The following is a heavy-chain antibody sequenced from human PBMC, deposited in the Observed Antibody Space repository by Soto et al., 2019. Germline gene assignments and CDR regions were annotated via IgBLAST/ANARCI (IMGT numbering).Heavy chain of an antibody. CDR3: ATSYGSGYRAFDY. Sequence: QVQLVQSGAEVRKPGSAVRVSCKASGDTFNFYTINWVRQAPGLGLEWMGRVNPILTMSNYARKFEGRVTITADKSTTKAYMALRSLRSDDTAIHYCATSYGSGYRAFDYWGQGALVTVSS. J-gene: IGHJ4*02. D-gene: IGHD3-10*01. CDR2: VNPILTMS. CDR1: GDTFNFYT. V-gene: IGHV1-69*02.